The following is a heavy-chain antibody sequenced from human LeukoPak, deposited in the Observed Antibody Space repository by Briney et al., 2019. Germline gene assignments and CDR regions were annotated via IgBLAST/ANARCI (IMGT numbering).Heavy chain of an antibody. J-gene: IGHJ3*02. Sequence: ASVKVSCKASGYTFTSYDINWVRQATGQGLEWMGWMNPNSGNTGYAQKFQGRVTMTRNTSISTAYMELSSLRSEDTAVYYCARAQDIVATIPSPYDFDIWGQGTMVTVSS. CDR2: MNPNSGNT. CDR3: ARAQDIVATIPSPYDFDI. D-gene: IGHD5-12*01. CDR1: GYTFTSYD. V-gene: IGHV1-8*01.